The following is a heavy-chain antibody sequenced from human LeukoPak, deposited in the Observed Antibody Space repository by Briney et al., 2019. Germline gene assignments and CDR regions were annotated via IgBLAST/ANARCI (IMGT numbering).Heavy chain of an antibody. D-gene: IGHD2-21*01. CDR1: GGSISSGGYY. V-gene: IGHV4-30-2*01. Sequence: SQTLSLTCTVSGGSISSGGYYWSWIRQPPGKGLEWIGYTYHSGSTYYNPSLKSRVTISVDRSKNQFSLKLSSVTAADTAVYYCARAFAYCGGDCPGTEYFQHWGQGTLVTVSS. CDR2: TYHSGST. CDR3: ARAFAYCGGDCPGTEYFQH. J-gene: IGHJ1*01.